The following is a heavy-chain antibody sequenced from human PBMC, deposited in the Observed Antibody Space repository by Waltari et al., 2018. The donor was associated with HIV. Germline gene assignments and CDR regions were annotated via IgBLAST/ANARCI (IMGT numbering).Heavy chain of an antibody. J-gene: IGHJ4*02. CDR2: IYHSGST. CDR1: GYSISSGYY. V-gene: IGHV4-38-2*01. CDR3: AAHSHSGSYYIAY. D-gene: IGHD1-26*01. Sequence: QVQLQESGPGLVKPSETLSLTCAVSGYSISSGYYWGWIRQPPGKGLEWIGSIYHSGSTYYNPALKSRVPISVDTSKNQFSLKLSSVTAADTAVYYCAAHSHSGSYYIAYWGQGTLVTVSS.